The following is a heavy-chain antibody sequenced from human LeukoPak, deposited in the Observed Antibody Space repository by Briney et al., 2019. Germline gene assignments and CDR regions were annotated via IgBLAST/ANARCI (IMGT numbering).Heavy chain of an antibody. D-gene: IGHD5-12*01. CDR3: ARGSGYDDDEPIDY. Sequence: PSETLSLTCTVSGGSISSYYWSWIRQPPGKGLEWIGYIYYSGSHNYNPSLKSRVTISVDTSKNQFSLKLSSVTAADTAVYYCARGSGYDDDEPIDYWGRGTLVTVSS. V-gene: IGHV4-59*01. CDR2: IYYSGSH. CDR1: GGSISSYY. J-gene: IGHJ4*02.